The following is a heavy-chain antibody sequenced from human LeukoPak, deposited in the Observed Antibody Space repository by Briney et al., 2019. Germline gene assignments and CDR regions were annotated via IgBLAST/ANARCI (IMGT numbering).Heavy chain of an antibody. D-gene: IGHD6-13*01. CDR2: INNDGSTT. Sequence: PGGSLRLSCAASRFTFNSYWMHWVRQAPGKGLVWVSQINNDGSTTRYADSVKGRFTISRDNAENTLYLQMSSLRAEDAAVYYCARGYSSSWYNWLDPWGQGTLVTVSS. CDR1: RFTFNSYW. V-gene: IGHV3-74*01. CDR3: ARGYSSSWYNWLDP. J-gene: IGHJ5*02.